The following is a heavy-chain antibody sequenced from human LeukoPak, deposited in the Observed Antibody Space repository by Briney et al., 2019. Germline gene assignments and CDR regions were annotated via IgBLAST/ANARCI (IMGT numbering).Heavy chain of an antibody. J-gene: IGHJ4*02. D-gene: IGHD4-17*01. CDR3: ARGPYDYGDYGQARGAFDY. CDR1: GYTFTDYY. V-gene: IGHV1-2*02. CDR2: INPNSGGT. Sequence: ASVKISCKVSGYTFTDYYMHWVRQAPGQGLEWMGWINPNSGGTNYAQKFQGRVTMTRDTSISTAYMELSRLRSDDTAVYYCARGPYDYGDYGQARGAFDYWGQGTLVTVSS.